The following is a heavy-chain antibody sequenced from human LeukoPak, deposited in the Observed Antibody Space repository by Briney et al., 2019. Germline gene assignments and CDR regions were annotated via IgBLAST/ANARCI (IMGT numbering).Heavy chain of an antibody. D-gene: IGHD3-22*01. V-gene: IGHV5-51*01. J-gene: IGHJ4*02. CDR3: ARPTSSLYYYDRSGYRK. CDR1: GYRFTSYW. CDR2: FYPGDSDT. Sequence: GESLKIPCKGPGYRFTSYWLDWVPQIPGKGPEWMGIFYPGDSDTRYSPSFQGQVTISADKSISTAYLQWSSLKASDTAMYYCARPTSSLYYYDRSGYRKWGQGTLVTVSS.